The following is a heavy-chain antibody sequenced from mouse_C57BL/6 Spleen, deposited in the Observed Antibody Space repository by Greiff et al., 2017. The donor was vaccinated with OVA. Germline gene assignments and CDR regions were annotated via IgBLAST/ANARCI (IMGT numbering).Heavy chain of an antibody. D-gene: IGHD2-3*01. V-gene: IGHV1-76*01. CDR3: ARGWLLPYAMDY. Sequence: VQRVESGAELVRPGASVKLSCKASGYTFTDYYINWVKQRPGQGLEWIARIYPGSGNTYYNEKFKGKATLTAEKSSSTAYMQLSSLTSEDSAVYFCARGWLLPYAMDYWGQGTSVTVSS. CDR2: IYPGSGNT. CDR1: GYTFTDYY. J-gene: IGHJ4*01.